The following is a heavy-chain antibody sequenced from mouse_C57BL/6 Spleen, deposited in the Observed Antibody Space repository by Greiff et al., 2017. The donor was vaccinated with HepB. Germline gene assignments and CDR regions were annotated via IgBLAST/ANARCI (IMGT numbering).Heavy chain of an antibody. Sequence: EVHLVESGGGLVKPGGSLKLSCAASGFTFSDYGMHWVRQAPEKGLEWVAYISSGSGTIYNADKVKGRITISRDNAKNTLFLHMTSLMSEDKPMYYYAGDITTVVAHWCFDFWGTGTTVTVSS. CDR3: AGDITTVVAHWCFDF. D-gene: IGHD1-1*01. CDR1: GFTFSDYG. CDR2: ISSGSGTI. J-gene: IGHJ1*03. V-gene: IGHV5-17*01.